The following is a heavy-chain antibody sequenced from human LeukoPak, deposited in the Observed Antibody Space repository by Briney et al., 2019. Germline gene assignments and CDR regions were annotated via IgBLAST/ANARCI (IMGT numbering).Heavy chain of an antibody. D-gene: IGHD3-10*01. Sequence: SVKVSCKASGGTFSSYAISWVRQAPGQGLEWMGGIIPIFGTANYAQKFQGRVTITTDESTSTAYMELSSLRSDDTAVYYCAVGARGVYDYWGQGTLVTVSS. CDR2: IIPIFGTA. V-gene: IGHV1-69*05. J-gene: IGHJ4*02. CDR1: GGTFSSYA. CDR3: AVGARGVYDY.